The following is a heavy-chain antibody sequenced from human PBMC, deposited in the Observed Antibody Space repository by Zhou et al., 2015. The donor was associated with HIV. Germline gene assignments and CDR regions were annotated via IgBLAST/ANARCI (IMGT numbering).Heavy chain of an antibody. CDR3: ARGSAGEARPKYYGDYGY. V-gene: IGHV1-69*01. CDR1: GGTFSGSD. D-gene: IGHD4-17*01. CDR2: IIPLFGTT. Sequence: VQLVQSGTEVKKPGSSVKVSCKASGGTFSGSDISWVRQAPGQGLEWMGGIIPLFGTTTYTQNLPGRVVISADESTTTVYMELTSLRSEDTAVYYCARGSAGEARPKYYGDYGYWGQGTLVTVSS. J-gene: IGHJ4*02.